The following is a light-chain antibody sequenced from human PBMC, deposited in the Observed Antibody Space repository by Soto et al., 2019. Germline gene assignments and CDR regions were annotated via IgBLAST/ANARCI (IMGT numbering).Light chain of an antibody. CDR3: HQYGSSPRT. J-gene: IGKJ1*01. CDR1: QSVSSY. V-gene: IGKV3-20*01. CDR2: GAS. Sequence: EIVLTQSPGTLSLSPGERATLSCRASQSVSSYLAWYQQKPGQAPRLLIYGASSSATGIPDRFSGSGSGTDFTLTISRLEPEDFAVYYCHQYGSSPRTFGQGTKVEIK.